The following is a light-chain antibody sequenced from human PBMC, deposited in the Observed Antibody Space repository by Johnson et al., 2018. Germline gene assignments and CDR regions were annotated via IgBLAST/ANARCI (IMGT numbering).Light chain of an antibody. CDR2: ENN. J-gene: IGLJ1*01. V-gene: IGLV1-51*02. CDR3: GTWDSSLSAGNV. CDR1: SSNIGNNY. Sequence: QSVLTQPPSVSAAPGQKVTISCSGSSSNIGNNYVSWYQQLPGTAPKLLIYENNKRPSGITDRFSGSKSGTSATLGITGLQTGEEADYYCGTWDSSLSAGNVFGTGTKLTFL.